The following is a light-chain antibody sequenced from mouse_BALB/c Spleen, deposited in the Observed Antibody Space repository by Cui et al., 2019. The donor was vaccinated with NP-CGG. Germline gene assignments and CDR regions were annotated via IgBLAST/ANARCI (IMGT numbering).Light chain of an antibody. CDR1: TGAVITSNY. CDR3: ALWYSNHWV. J-gene: IGLJ1*01. V-gene: IGLV1*01. Sequence: AFVAPESAPTTSPGETVTLTCRSSTGAVITSNYANWVQEKPDHLFSGLIGGTNNRAPGVPARFSGSLIGDRAALTITGAQTEDEAIYFCALWYSNHWVFGGGTKLTVL. CDR2: GTN.